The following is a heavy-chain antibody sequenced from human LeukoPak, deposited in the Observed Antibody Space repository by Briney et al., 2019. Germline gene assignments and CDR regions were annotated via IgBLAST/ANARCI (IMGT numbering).Heavy chain of an antibody. Sequence: SETLSLTCTVSGGSISSYYWSWIRQPPGKGLEWIGYIYYSGSTNYNPSLKSRVTISVDTSKNQFSLKLSSETAADTAVYYCARMRPAVRDFDYWGQGTLVTVSS. CDR1: GGSISSYY. V-gene: IGHV4-59*01. J-gene: IGHJ4*02. CDR2: IYYSGST. D-gene: IGHD4-17*01. CDR3: ARMRPAVRDFDY.